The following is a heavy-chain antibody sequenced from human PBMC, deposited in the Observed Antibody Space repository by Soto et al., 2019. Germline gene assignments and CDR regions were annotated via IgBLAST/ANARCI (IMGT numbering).Heavy chain of an antibody. CDR2: IYYSGST. D-gene: IGHD2-21*01. V-gene: IGHV4-39*01. J-gene: IGHJ4*02. Sequence: SETLSLTCTVSGGSISSSSYYWGWIRQPPGKGLEWIGSIYYSGSTYYNPSLKSRVTISVDTSKNQFSLKLSSVTAADTAVYYCARRWLFAVDYWGQGTLVTVS. CDR3: ARRWLFAVDY. CDR1: GGSISSSSYY.